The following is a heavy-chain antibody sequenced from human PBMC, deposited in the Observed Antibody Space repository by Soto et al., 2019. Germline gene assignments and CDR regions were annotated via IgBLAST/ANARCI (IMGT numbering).Heavy chain of an antibody. CDR2: MSYTGST. J-gene: IGHJ5*02. CDR3: SRRAPEGFDP. Sequence: HLQLQESGPGLVKPSETLSLTCNVSGGSISRSPYYWAWIRQPPGKGLEWIGSMSYTGSTYYNPSLKSRVPISIDTPKNQLSLKLTSVTAVDAAVYYCSRRAPEGFDPWGQGTLVTVSS. CDR1: GGSISRSPYY. V-gene: IGHV4-39*01.